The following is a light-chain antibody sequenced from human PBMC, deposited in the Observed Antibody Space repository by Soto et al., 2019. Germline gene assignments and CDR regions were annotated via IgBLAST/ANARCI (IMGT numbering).Light chain of an antibody. CDR1: QSVSNSF. CDR3: QQYGSSSWT. Sequence: DILLTQSPGTLSSSPGERATLSCRASQSVSNSFLAWYQQKPGQAPRLLIYGASSRATGVPARFSGSGSGTDFTLTISRMEPDDFAVYYCQQYGSSSWTFGQGTKVDIK. CDR2: GAS. J-gene: IGKJ1*01. V-gene: IGKV3-20*01.